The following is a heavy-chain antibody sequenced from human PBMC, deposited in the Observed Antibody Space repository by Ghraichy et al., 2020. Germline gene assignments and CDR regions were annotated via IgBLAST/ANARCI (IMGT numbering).Heavy chain of an antibody. V-gene: IGHV4-34*01. CDR2: INYSGST. CDR3: AWGAPSRRYNWHYFGWFDP. J-gene: IGHJ5*02. CDR1: GGSFRDYY. D-gene: IGHD1-7*01. Sequence: SETLSLTCAVYGGSFRDYYWSWIRQPPGKGLEWIGEINYSGSTNYNPSLRSRVTISVDTSTNQFSLKLTSVTAADTAVYYCAWGAPSRRYNWHYFGWFDPWGQGTLVTVSP.